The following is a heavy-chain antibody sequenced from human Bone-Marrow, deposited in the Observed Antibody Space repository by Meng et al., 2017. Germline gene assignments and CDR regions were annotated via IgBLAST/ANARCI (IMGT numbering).Heavy chain of an antibody. D-gene: IGHD5-18*01. Sequence: ETLSLTCAASGFTFSSYWMSWVRQAPGKGLEWVANIKQDGSEKYYVDSVKGRFTISRDNAKNSLYLQMNSLRAEDTAVYYCARDFVGYSYFDYWGQGTLVTVSS. J-gene: IGHJ4*02. V-gene: IGHV3-7*01. CDR3: ARDFVGYSYFDY. CDR2: IKQDGSEK. CDR1: GFTFSSYW.